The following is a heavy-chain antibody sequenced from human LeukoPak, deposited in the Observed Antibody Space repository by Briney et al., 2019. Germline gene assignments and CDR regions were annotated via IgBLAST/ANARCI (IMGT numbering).Heavy chain of an antibody. V-gene: IGHV3-21*01. CDR3: ARDSGSYYEDAFDI. D-gene: IGHD1-26*01. J-gene: IGHJ3*02. CDR2: ISSSSSYI. CDR1: GFTFSSYS. Sequence: PGGSLRLSCAASGFTFSSYSMNWVRQAPGKGLEWDSFISSSSSYIYYADSVKGRFTISRDNAKNSLYLQMNSLRAEDTAVYYCARDSGSYYEDAFDIWGQGTMVTVSS.